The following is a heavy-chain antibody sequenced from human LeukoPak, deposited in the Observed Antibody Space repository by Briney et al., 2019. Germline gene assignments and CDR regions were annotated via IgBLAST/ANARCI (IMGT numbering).Heavy chain of an antibody. V-gene: IGHV1-46*01. J-gene: IGHJ4*02. D-gene: IGHD3-22*01. CDR1: GYTFTSYY. CDR2: INPSGGST. CDR3: AREVVDYYDSSGAVEDY. Sequence: ASVKVSCKASGYTFTSYYMHWVRQAPGQGLEWMGIINPSGGSTSYAQKFQGRVTMTRDTSTSTVYMELSSLRSEDTAVYYCAREVVDYYDSSGAVEDYWGQGTLVTVSS.